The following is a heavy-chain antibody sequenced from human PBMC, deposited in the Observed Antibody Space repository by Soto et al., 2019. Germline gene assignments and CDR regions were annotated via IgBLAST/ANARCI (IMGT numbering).Heavy chain of an antibody. D-gene: IGHD6-13*01. V-gene: IGHV3-23*01. CDR3: AKGRGAAAANCFDA. J-gene: IGHJ5*02. Sequence: GGSLRLSCAASGFTFNNYAMTWVRQAPGKGLGWVSSINPNGGSTYYADSVKGRFTISRDNSKNTLYLQMNSLRVEDTAAYYCAKGRGAAAANCFDAWGQGTLVTVSS. CDR1: GFTFNNYA. CDR2: INPNGGST.